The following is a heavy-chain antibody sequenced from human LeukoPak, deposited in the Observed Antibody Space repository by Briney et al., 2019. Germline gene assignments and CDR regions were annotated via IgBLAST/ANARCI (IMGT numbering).Heavy chain of an antibody. Sequence: GSLRLSCAASGFAFSSNWMHWVRQAPGKGLVWVSHISTDARTITYGDFVKGRFTISRDNAKNTLYLQMNSLRAEDTALYYCVRGQATAWGLDYWGQGTLVTVSS. CDR2: ISTDARTI. D-gene: IGHD6-13*01. CDR3: VRGQATAWGLDY. J-gene: IGHJ4*02. V-gene: IGHV3-74*01. CDR1: GFAFSSNW.